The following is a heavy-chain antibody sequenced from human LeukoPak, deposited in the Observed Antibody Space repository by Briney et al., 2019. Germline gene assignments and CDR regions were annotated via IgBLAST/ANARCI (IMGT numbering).Heavy chain of an antibody. V-gene: IGHV3-74*01. Sequence: GGSLRLSCAASGFTFSIYWVHWVRQAPGKGLVWVSSINSDGNSTSYADSVKGRFTISRDDAKNSLYLQMNSLRAEDTAVYYCARVGDFWTYWGQGTLVTVSS. CDR1: GFTFSIYW. J-gene: IGHJ4*02. CDR2: INSDGNST. CDR3: ARVGDFWTY. D-gene: IGHD3-3*01.